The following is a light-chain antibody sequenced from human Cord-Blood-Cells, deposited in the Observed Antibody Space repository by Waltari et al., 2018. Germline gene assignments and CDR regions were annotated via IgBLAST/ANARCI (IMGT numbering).Light chain of an antibody. Sequence: QSALTQPRSVSGSPGQSVTIPCTGTSSEDGGCNYVSWYQHHPGKAPKLMIYDVSKRPSGVPDRFSGSKSGNTASLTISGLQAEDEADYYGCSYAGSYTYWVFGGGTKLTVL. CDR1: SSEDGGCNY. J-gene: IGLJ3*02. CDR3: CSYAGSYTYWV. V-gene: IGLV2-11*01. CDR2: DVS.